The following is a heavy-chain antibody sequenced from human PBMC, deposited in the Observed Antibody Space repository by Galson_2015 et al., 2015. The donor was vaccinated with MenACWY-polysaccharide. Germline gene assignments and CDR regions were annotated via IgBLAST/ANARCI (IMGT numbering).Heavy chain of an antibody. Sequence: SLRLSCAASGFTVSSNYMSWVRQAPGKGLEWVSVIYSGGSTYYADSVKGRFTISRDNSKNTLYLQMNSLRAEDTAVYYCARDQGAAAGNFDYWGQGTLVTVSS. D-gene: IGHD6-13*01. J-gene: IGHJ4*02. CDR2: IYSGGST. CDR1: GFTVSSNY. V-gene: IGHV3-66*01. CDR3: ARDQGAAAGNFDY.